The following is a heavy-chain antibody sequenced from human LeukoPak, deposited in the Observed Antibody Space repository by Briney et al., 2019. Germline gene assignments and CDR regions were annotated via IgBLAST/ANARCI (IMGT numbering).Heavy chain of an antibody. CDR3: AREVAIVVVPAATFQDY. J-gene: IGHJ4*02. CDR1: GYTFTGYY. Sequence: ASVKVSCKASGYTFTGYYMHWVRQAPGRGLEWMGWINPNSGGTNYAQKFQGRVTMTRDTSISTAYMELSRLRSDDTAVYYCAREVAIVVVPAATFQDYWGQGTLVTVSS. D-gene: IGHD2-2*01. CDR2: INPNSGGT. V-gene: IGHV1-2*02.